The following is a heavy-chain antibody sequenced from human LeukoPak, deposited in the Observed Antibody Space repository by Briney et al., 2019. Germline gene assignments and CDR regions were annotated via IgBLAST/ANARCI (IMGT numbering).Heavy chain of an antibody. J-gene: IGHJ4*02. CDR2: IKSKSDGGTT. V-gene: IGHV3-15*01. CDR3: TTDPRH. Sequence: GGSLRLSCGASGFKVRDVWMSWVRQAPGRGLEWLGRIKSKSDGGTTDYVAPVKGGFTISRDDSKNTVSLQMNSLKTEDTAVYYCTTDPRHWGQGTLVTVSS. CDR1: GFKVRDVW.